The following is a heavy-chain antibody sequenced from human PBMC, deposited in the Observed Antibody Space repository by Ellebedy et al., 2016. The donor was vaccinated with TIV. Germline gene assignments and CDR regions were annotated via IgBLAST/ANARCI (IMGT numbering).Heavy chain of an antibody. CDR1: GFTVSSNY. CDR3: TRKYTYGFN. D-gene: IGHD5-18*01. Sequence: GESLKISCAVSGFTVSSNYMSWVRQAPGKGLEWVSVIYSGGGTDYAGSVKGRFTISRDNSKNTLYLQSNSLTAEDTAVYYCTRKYTYGFNWGQGTLVTVSS. V-gene: IGHV3-66*01. CDR2: IYSGGGT. J-gene: IGHJ4*02.